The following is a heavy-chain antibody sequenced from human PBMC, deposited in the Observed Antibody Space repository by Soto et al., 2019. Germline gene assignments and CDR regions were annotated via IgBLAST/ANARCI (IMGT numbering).Heavy chain of an antibody. Sequence: SVKVSCKASGFTFTSSAMQWVRQARGQRLEWIGWIVVGSGNTNYAQKFQERVTITRDMSTSTAYMELSSLRSEDTAVYYCASFIVEGGPLFFAYCGQGSLVPGSS. J-gene: IGHJ1*01. V-gene: IGHV1-58*02. D-gene: IGHD2-15*01. CDR3: ASFIVEGGPLFFAY. CDR2: IVVGSGNT. CDR1: GFTFTSSA.